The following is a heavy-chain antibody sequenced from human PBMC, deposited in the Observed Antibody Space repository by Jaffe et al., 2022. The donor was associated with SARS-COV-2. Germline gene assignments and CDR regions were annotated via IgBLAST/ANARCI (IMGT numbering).Heavy chain of an antibody. D-gene: IGHD2-2*02. J-gene: IGHJ6*02. CDR3: TTDSRVCSSTSCYTYYYYGMDV. V-gene: IGHV3-15*01. Sequence: EVQLVESGGGLVKPGGSLRLSCAASGFTFSNAWMSWVRQAPGKGLEWVGRIKSKTDGGTTDYAAPVKGRFTISRDDSKNTLYLQMNSLKTEDTAVYYCTTDSRVCSSTSCYTYYYYGMDVWGQGTTVTVSS. CDR2: IKSKTDGGTT. CDR1: GFTFSNAW.